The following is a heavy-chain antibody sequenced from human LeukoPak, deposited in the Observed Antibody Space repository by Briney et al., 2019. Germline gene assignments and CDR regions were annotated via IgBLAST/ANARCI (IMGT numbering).Heavy chain of an antibody. V-gene: IGHV3-23*01. D-gene: IGHD5-24*01. Sequence: GGSLRLSCAASGFTFSTYAMYWVRQAPGKGLEWVSGISGSGGSTYFADSVKGRFTISRDNSKNTLYLQMNSLRAEDTAVYYCAKVLDPRDGYNLGDYWGQGTLVTVSS. CDR3: AKVLDPRDGYNLGDY. J-gene: IGHJ4*02. CDR2: ISGSGGST. CDR1: GFTFSTYA.